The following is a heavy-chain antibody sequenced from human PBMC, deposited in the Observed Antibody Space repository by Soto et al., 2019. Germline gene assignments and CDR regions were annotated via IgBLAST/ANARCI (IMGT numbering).Heavy chain of an antibody. CDR2: IHYSGST. V-gene: IGHV4-59*01. D-gene: IGHD3-22*01. J-gene: IGHJ4*02. CDR3: ARHDSSGYSYFDF. Sequence: SETLSLTCTVSGGSISSYYWSWIRQPPGKGLEWIGYIHYSGSTNYNPSLKGRVTISVDTSKNQFSLKLSSVTAADTAVYCCARHDSSGYSYFDFWGQGTLVTVSS. CDR1: GGSISSYY.